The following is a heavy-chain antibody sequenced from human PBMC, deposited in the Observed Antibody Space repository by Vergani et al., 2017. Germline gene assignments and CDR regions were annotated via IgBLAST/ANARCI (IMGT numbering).Heavy chain of an antibody. D-gene: IGHD3-3*01. CDR3: ARAVVEXDFWSGYTLPYYYYGMDV. Sequence: QVQLQQSGPGLVKPSQTVSLTCAISGDSVSSNSAAWNWIRQSPSRGLEWLGRTYYRSKWYNDYAVSVKSRITINPDTSKNQFALQLNSVTPEDTAVYYCARAVVEXDFWSGYTLPYYYYGMDVWGQGTTVTVSS. J-gene: IGHJ6*02. CDR1: GDSVSSNSAA. V-gene: IGHV6-1*01. CDR2: TYYRSKWYN.